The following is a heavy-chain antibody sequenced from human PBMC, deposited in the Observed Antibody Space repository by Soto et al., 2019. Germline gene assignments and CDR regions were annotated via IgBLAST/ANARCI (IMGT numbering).Heavy chain of an antibody. V-gene: IGHV1-18*04. CDR1: GYTFTSYG. Sequence: GASVKVSCKASGYTFTSYGISWVRQAPGQGLEWMGWISAYNGNTNYAQKLQGRVTMTTDTSTSTAYMELRSLRSDDTAVYYCARGSSYYDFWSGYLAYWGQGTLVTVSS. J-gene: IGHJ4*02. CDR2: ISAYNGNT. D-gene: IGHD3-3*01. CDR3: ARGSSYYDFWSGYLAY.